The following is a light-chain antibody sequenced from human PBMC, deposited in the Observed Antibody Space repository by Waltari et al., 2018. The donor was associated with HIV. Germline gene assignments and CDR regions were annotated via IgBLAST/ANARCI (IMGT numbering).Light chain of an antibody. J-gene: IGKJ2*01. Sequence: EVVLTQSPGTLSLSPGERATLPCRASQSVTSSYLAWYQQKPGQAPRPLIYGASSRATGIADRFRGSGSGTDFTLTISRLEPEDFAVYYCQQYGSSPYTFGQGTKLEIK. V-gene: IGKV3-20*01. CDR1: QSVTSSY. CDR3: QQYGSSPYT. CDR2: GAS.